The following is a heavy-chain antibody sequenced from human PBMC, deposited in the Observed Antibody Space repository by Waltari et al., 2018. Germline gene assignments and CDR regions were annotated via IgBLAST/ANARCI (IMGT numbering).Heavy chain of an antibody. Sequence: QVQLVESGGGVVQPGGSLRLSCAASGFTFSSYGMHWVRQAPGKGLEWVACIRYDGSNKYYADSVKGRFTISRDNSKNTLYLQMNSLRAEDTAVYYCAKDHSYYYMDVWGKGTTVTISS. V-gene: IGHV3-30*02. CDR3: AKDHSYYYMDV. CDR2: IRYDGSNK. J-gene: IGHJ6*03. CDR1: GFTFSSYG.